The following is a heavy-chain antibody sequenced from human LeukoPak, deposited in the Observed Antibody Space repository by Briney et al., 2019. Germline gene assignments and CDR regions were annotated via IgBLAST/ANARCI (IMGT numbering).Heavy chain of an antibody. CDR3: ARGCWFDP. CDR1: GGSFSGYY. CDR2: INHSGST. Sequence: ASETLSLTCAVYGGSFSGYYWSWIRQPPGKGLEWIGEINHSGSTNYNPSLKSRVTISVDTSKNQFSLKLSSVTAADMAVYYCARGCWFDPWGQGTLVTVSS. J-gene: IGHJ5*02. V-gene: IGHV4-34*01.